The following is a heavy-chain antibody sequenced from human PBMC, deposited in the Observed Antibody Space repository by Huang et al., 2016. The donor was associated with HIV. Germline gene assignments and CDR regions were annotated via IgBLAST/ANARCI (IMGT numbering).Heavy chain of an antibody. J-gene: IGHJ4*02. CDR2: CNSDGSTT. V-gene: IGHV3-74*01. CDR3: AREYSSYVTEPGY. CDR1: GFTFSSYW. D-gene: IGHD5-12*01. Sequence: EVQLVESGGGLVQPGGSLSLSCAASGFTFSSYWMHWGRQAPGKGRVCGSRCNSDGSTTSDADSVKGRVTISRDNAENTLYLQINSLRAEDTAVYYCAREYSSYVTEPGYWGQGTLVTVSS.